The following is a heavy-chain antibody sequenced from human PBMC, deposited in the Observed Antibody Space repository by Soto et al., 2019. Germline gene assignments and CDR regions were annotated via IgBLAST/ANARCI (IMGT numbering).Heavy chain of an antibody. CDR1: GASISSSNYY. J-gene: IGHJ4*02. V-gene: IGHV4-39*02. CDR3: ARLRCNGGECPYYFES. Sequence: SETLSLTCTVSGASISSSNYYWGWVRQPPGKGLEWIASIYFSGRTHYNPSLQSRITVSIDSSKNLFSLRLTSVTAADTALYSCARLRCNGGECPYYFESWGLGNLFTVS. D-gene: IGHD2-8*02. CDR2: IYFSGRT.